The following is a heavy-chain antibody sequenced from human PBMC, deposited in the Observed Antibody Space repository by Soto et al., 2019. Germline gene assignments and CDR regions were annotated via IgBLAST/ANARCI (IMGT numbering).Heavy chain of an antibody. CDR2: IYYSGTT. J-gene: IGHJ6*02. V-gene: IGHV4-61*01. CDR3: ARTYCTTTACQAHGIDV. D-gene: IGHD4-4*01. CDR1: GGSVSSGSYY. Sequence: QVQLQESGPGLLKPSETLSLTCTVSGGSVSSGSYYWTWIRQPPGKGLEWLGYIYYSGTTNYNPPLKSRITISVDTSGHQFSLKLSSVTAADTAVYFCARTYCTTTACQAHGIDVWGQGTTVTVSS.